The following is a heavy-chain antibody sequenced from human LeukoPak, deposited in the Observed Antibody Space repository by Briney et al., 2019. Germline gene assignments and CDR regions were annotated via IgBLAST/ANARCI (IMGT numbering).Heavy chain of an antibody. Sequence: PSETLSLTCTVSGASIRTTNYYWAWIRQPPGKGLEWIGSIFYSGDTYYNPSLKSRVTISLDTSKNQFSLKLSSVTAADTAVYYCAREAAATYYYYYMDVWGKGTTVTVSS. D-gene: IGHD6-13*01. V-gene: IGHV4-39*07. CDR1: GASIRTTNYY. CDR2: IFYSGDT. CDR3: AREAAATYYYYYMDV. J-gene: IGHJ6*03.